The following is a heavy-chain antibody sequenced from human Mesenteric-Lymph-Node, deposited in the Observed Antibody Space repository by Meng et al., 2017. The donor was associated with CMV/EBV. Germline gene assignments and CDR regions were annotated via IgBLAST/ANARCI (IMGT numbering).Heavy chain of an antibody. CDR1: GFVFSTYA. D-gene: IGHD2-2*01. V-gene: IGHV3-23*01. J-gene: IGHJ6*02. CDR3: AKGRPAGYYGLDV. CDR2: LTDTGATT. Sequence: GGSLRLSCAASGFVFSTYAMTWVRKTPGKGLEWVSTLTDTGATTDYADSVRGRFTISRDNSKSTLYLQMNSLRAEDTGIYYCAKGRPAGYYGLDVWGLGTTVTVSS.